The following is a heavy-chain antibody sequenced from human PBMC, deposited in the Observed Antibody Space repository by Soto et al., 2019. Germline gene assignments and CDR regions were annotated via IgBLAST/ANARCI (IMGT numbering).Heavy chain of an antibody. CDR1: GFTFSSYA. D-gene: IGHD3-3*01. CDR2: ISYDGINK. V-gene: IGHV3-30*03. CDR3: ASRPPNDNYYGVLDY. Sequence: QVQLVESGGGVVQPGRSLTLSCAASGFTFSSYAMHWVRQAPGKGLEWVALISYDGINKYFVDSVKGRFTISRDNSKNMLYLQLTNLRPEDSATYYCASRPPNDNYYGVLDYWGQGTLVTVSS. J-gene: IGHJ4*02.